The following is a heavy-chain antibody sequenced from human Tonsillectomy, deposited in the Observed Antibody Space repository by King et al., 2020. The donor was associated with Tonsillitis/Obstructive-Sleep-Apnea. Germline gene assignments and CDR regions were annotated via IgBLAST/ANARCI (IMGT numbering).Heavy chain of an antibody. J-gene: IGHJ4*02. Sequence: QLVQSGGGLVNPGRSLRLSCTASGFTFGDFVMSWFRQAPGKGLEWVAFIRSKAYGGTTEYAASVKGRFTISRDDSKRIAYLQMNSLKTEDTAVYYCSRDLAELEPSFGYWGQGTLVTVSS. D-gene: IGHD1-7*01. CDR1: GFTFGDFV. CDR3: SRDLAELEPSFGY. V-gene: IGHV3-49*05. CDR2: IRSKAYGGTT.